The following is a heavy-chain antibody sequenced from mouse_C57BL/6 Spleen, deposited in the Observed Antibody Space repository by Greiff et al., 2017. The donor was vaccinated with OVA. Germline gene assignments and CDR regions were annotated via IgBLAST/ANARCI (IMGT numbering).Heavy chain of an antibody. D-gene: IGHD1-1*02. Sequence: QVTLKESGPGILQPSQTLSLTCSFSGFSLSTFGMGVGRLRQPSGQGREWLAHIWWDDDKYYNPALKWRLTTSKNTSKNQVFLVIANVDTADTATNYCARIWTGTVDYWGQGTTLTVSS. V-gene: IGHV8-8*01. CDR2: IWWDDDK. CDR3: ARIWTGTVDY. J-gene: IGHJ2*01. CDR1: GFSLSTFGMG.